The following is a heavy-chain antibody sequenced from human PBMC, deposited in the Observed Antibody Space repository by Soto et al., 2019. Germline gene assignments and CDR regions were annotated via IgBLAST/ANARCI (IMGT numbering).Heavy chain of an antibody. CDR3: ARGPLVVLNYFES. V-gene: IGHV1-69*02. J-gene: IGHJ4*02. CDR2: IFPLTDIP. CDR1: GGTFRNYP. Sequence: QVQLVQSGTEVKKTGSSVKVSCTASGGTFRNYPINWVRQAPGQGLEWMGAIFPLTDIPDYAQNFQARLTISADKSTSTAYMELSSLTSDDTAMYFCARGPLVVLNYFESWGQGTLVTVSS.